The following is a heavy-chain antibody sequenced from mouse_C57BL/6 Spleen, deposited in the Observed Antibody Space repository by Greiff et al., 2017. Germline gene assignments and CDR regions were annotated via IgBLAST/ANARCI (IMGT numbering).Heavy chain of an antibody. Sequence: VQLQQSGPELVKPGASVKISCKASGYTFTDYYMNWVKQSHGKSLEWIGDINPNNGGTSYNQKFKGKATLTVDKSSSTAYMELRSLTSEDSAVXYCARQIRLQAMDYWGQGTSVTVSS. CDR3: ARQIRLQAMDY. CDR2: INPNNGGT. D-gene: IGHD3-2*02. J-gene: IGHJ4*01. V-gene: IGHV1-26*01. CDR1: GYTFTDYY.